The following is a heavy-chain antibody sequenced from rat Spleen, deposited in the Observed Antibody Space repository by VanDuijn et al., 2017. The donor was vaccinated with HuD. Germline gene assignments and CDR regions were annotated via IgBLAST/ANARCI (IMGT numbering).Heavy chain of an antibody. CDR1: GFTFSDYY. CDR3: TTVNGDNYLFDY. Sequence: EVQLVESGGGLVQPGRSLKLSCAASGFTFSDYYMAWVRQAPTTGLAWVASLSYDGGSTYYRDSVKGRFTISRDNAKSSLYLQMDSLRSEDTATYYCTTVNGDNYLFDYWGQGVMVTVSS. D-gene: IGHD1-9*01. CDR2: LSYDGGST. J-gene: IGHJ2*01. V-gene: IGHV5-20*01.